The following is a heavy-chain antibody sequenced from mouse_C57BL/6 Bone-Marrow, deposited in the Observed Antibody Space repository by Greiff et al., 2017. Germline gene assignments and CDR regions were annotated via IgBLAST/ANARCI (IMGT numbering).Heavy chain of an antibody. V-gene: IGHV1-55*01. CDR3: ARWLLRFAY. Sequence: QVQLQQPGAELVKPGASVSMSCKASGYTFTSYWITWVKQRPGQGLEWIGDIYPGSGSTNYNEKFKSKATLTVDTSASTAYMQLSCLTSEDSAVYDCARWLLRFAYWGQGTLVTVSA. J-gene: IGHJ3*01. D-gene: IGHD2-3*01. CDR1: GYTFTSYW. CDR2: IYPGSGST.